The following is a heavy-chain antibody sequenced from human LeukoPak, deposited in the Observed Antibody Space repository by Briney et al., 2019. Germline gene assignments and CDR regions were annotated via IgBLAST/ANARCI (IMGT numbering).Heavy chain of an antibody. V-gene: IGHV1-69*13. CDR2: IIPIFGTA. Sequence: SVKVSCKASGGTFSSYAISWVRQAPGQGLEWMGGIIPIFGTANYAQKFQGRVTITADESTSTAYMELGSLRSEDTAVYYCASHFTMINNGIDYWGQGTLVTVSS. D-gene: IGHD3-22*01. J-gene: IGHJ4*02. CDR3: ASHFTMINNGIDY. CDR1: GGTFSSYA.